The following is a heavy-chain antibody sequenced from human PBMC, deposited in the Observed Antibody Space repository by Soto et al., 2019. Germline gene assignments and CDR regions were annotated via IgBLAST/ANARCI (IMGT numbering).Heavy chain of an antibody. V-gene: IGHV3-13*04. CDR2: IGTAGDT. CDR1: GFTFRSYD. Sequence: PGGALGLSFASSGFTFRSYDLPWVRQATGKGLEWVSAIGTAGDTYYPGSVKGRFTISRENAKNSLYLQMNSLRAGDTAVYYCARGPLYYYDSSGYYDYWGQGTLVTVSS. J-gene: IGHJ4*02. D-gene: IGHD3-22*01. CDR3: ARGPLYYYDSSGYYDY.